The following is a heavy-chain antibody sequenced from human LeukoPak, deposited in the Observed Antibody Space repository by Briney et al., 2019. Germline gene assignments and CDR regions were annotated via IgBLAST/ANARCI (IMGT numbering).Heavy chain of an antibody. CDR2: IYPSDSGT. J-gene: IGHJ5*02. V-gene: IGHV5-51*01. CDR3: ARSAVPAAIRLFDP. CDR1: AYSFTSYW. D-gene: IGHD2-2*02. Sequence: GESLKISCKGSAYSFTSYWIGWVRQKPGKGLEWMGIIYPSDSGTKYSPSFQGQVTMSADKYTNTAYLEWSSLKASDTAMYYCARSAVPAAIRLFDPWGQGTLVTVSS.